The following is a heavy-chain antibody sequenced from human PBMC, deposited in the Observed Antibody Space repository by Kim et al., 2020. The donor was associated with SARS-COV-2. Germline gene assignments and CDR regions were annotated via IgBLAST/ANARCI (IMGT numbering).Heavy chain of an antibody. CDR3: ARGAEISSSWYGGLYYYGMDV. V-gene: IGHV4-31*03. CDR2: IYYSGST. D-gene: IGHD6-13*01. Sequence: SETLSLTCNVSGGSISSGGYYWSWIRQHPGKGLEWIGYIYYSGSTYYNPSLKSRVTISVDTSKNQFSLKLSSVTAADTAVYYCARGAEISSSWYGGLYYYGMDVWGQGTTVTVSS. J-gene: IGHJ6*02. CDR1: GGSISSGGYY.